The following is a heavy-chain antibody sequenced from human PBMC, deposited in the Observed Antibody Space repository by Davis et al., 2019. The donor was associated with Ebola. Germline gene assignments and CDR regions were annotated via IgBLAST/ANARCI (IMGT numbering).Heavy chain of an antibody. CDR3: ARGQYLPYDVFDV. D-gene: IGHD2-2*01. J-gene: IGHJ3*01. Sequence: GESLKLSCAASGFTFNKYWMGWVSQAPGRGLEWVANIKKDGSENYYVDSVKGRFTTSRDNAKNSLYLQMNSLGAEDTAVYYCARGQYLPYDVFDVWGQGTMVTVFS. CDR2: IKKDGSEN. CDR1: GFTFNKYW. V-gene: IGHV3-7*03.